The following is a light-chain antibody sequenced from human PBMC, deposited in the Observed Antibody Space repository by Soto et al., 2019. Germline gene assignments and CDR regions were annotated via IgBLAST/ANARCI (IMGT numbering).Light chain of an antibody. CDR1: SGHSDYA. CDR3: QAWGPGGV. V-gene: IGLV4-69*01. Sequence: QSVLTQSPSASASPGASVKLTCTLSSGHSDYAIAWHQQQPEKGPRYLMKVTSDGSHTKGDGIPDRFSGSSSGADRYLTISSPRFYDEADYYCQAWGPGGVFGRGTKLTVL. CDR2: VTSDGSH. J-gene: IGLJ3*02.